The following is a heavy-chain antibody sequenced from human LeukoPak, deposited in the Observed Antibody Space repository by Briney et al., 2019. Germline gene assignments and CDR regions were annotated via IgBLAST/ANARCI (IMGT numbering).Heavy chain of an antibody. J-gene: IGHJ4*02. Sequence: SLILSCAASGFPFDDYAMHWVRPAPGKGLEWVSGISWNSGSIGYADSVKGRFTISRDNAKNSLYLQMNSLRAEDTALYYCAKNSSPYDSSGIDYWGQGTLVTVSS. V-gene: IGHV3-9*01. CDR3: AKNSSPYDSSGIDY. CDR2: ISWNSGSI. CDR1: GFPFDDYA. D-gene: IGHD3-22*01.